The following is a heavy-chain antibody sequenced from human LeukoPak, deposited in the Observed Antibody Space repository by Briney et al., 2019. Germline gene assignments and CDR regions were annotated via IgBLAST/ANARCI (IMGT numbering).Heavy chain of an antibody. D-gene: IGHD6-19*01. CDR3: ARALDSSGWNGRDY. J-gene: IGHJ4*02. CDR2: ISYDGSNK. CDR1: GFSFNSYA. V-gene: IGHV3-30-3*01. Sequence: GGSLRLSCAASGFSFNSYAMHWARQAPGKGLEWVAVISYDGSNKDYADSVKSRFTISRDKSKNTLYLQMNSLRPEDTAVYYCARALDSSGWNGRDYWGQGTLVTVSS.